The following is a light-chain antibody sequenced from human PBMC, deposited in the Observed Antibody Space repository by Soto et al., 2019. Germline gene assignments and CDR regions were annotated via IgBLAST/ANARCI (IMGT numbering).Light chain of an antibody. CDR3: CSYAGSYTYV. CDR1: SSDVGGYNY. Sequence: QSALTQPHSVSGSPGQSVTISCTGTSSDVGGYNYVSWYQQHPGKAPKLMIYDVAKRPSGVPDRFSASKSGDTASLTISGLQAEDEADYYCCSYAGSYTYVFGSGTKLTVL. V-gene: IGLV2-11*01. J-gene: IGLJ1*01. CDR2: DVA.